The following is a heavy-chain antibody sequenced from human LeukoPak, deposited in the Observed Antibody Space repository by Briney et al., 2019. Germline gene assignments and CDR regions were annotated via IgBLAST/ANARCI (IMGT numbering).Heavy chain of an antibody. J-gene: IGHJ3*01. Sequence: SETLSLTCAVYGGSFSGYYWSWIRQPPGKGLEWIGEINHSGSTNYNPSLKSRLTMSVDTSKNQFSLKLRSVTAADTAVYYCARGIAAASERAFDVWGQGTVVTVSS. V-gene: IGHV4-34*01. CDR2: INHSGST. CDR1: GGSFSGYY. D-gene: IGHD6-13*01. CDR3: ARGIAAASERAFDV.